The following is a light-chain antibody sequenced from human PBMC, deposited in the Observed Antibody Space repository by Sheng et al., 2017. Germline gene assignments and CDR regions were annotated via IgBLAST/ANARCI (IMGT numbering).Light chain of an antibody. CDR3: QQFNIYPVT. CDR1: QGITSS. J-gene: IGKJ4*01. V-gene: IGKV1-13*02. Sequence: AIQLTQSPSSLSASVGDRVTITCRASQGITSSLAWYQQKPGKGPKLLIYRASSLQSGVPLRFSGSGSGTDFTLTIHNLQPEDSATYYCQQFNIYPVTFGGGTKVEIK. CDR2: RAS.